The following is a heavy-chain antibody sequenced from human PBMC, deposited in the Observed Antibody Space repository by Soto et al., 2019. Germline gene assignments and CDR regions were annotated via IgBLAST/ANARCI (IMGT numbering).Heavy chain of an antibody. D-gene: IGHD5-18*01. CDR1: GGSISSGGYS. J-gene: IGHJ4*02. Sequence: SETPSLTCAVSGGSISSGGYSWSWIRQPPGKGLEWIGYIYHSGSTYYNPSLKSRVTISVDRSKNQFSLKLSSVTAADTAVYYCARVGRGYSYGYCDYWGQGTLVTVSS. V-gene: IGHV4-30-2*01. CDR3: ARVGRGYSYGYCDY. CDR2: IYHSGST.